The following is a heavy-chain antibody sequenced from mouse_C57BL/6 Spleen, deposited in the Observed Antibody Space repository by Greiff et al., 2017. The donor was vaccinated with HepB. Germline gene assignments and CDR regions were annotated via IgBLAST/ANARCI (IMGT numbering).Heavy chain of an antibody. V-gene: IGHV1-31*01. CDR2: IYPYNGVS. J-gene: IGHJ2*01. Sequence: VHVKQSGPELVKPGASVKISCKASGYSFTGYYMHWVKQSHGNILDWIGYIYPYNGVSSYNQKFKGKATLTVDKSSSTAYMELRSLTSEDSAVYYCARRGLGPGSGFDYWGQSTTLTVSS. CDR3: ARRGLGPGSGFDY. CDR1: GYSFTGYY. D-gene: IGHD4-1*01.